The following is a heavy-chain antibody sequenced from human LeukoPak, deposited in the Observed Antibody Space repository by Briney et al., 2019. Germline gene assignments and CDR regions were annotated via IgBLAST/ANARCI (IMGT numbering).Heavy chain of an antibody. CDR3: AMDINGDLFHV. V-gene: IGHV3-74*01. Sequence: PGGSLRLSCACYEFSFRSYWMHWVRQPPEKGLEWVFSIKSDGSATAYADSVKGRFSMSTDSAKNTASLQMNSLRVEDTAMYYCAMDINGDLFHVWGQGTPVTVSS. J-gene: IGHJ4*02. CDR2: IKSDGSAT. CDR1: EFSFRSYW. D-gene: IGHD2-2*03.